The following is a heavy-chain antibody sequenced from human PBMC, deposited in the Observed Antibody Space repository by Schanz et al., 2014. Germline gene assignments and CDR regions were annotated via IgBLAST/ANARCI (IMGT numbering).Heavy chain of an antibody. D-gene: IGHD3-10*01. J-gene: IGHJ6*03. CDR1: GFTFSAYA. CDR3: AKGSRSGSKVMDV. Sequence: EVQLLESGGGLVQPGGSLRLSCAASGFTFSAYAMTWVRQIPGKGLEWVSAISASGGTTYYADSVKGRFTISRDSAKNSLYLQMNSLRPEDTALYYCAKGSRSGSKVMDVWGRGTTVTVSS. CDR2: ISASGGTT. V-gene: IGHV3-23*01.